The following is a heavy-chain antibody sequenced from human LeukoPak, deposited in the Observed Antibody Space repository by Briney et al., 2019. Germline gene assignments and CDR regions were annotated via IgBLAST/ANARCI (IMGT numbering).Heavy chain of an antibody. D-gene: IGHD4-17*01. CDR2: IYYSGST. V-gene: IGHV4-39*02. CDR1: GGSISSSSYY. CDR3: ARDDYGDCGYYYYGMDV. Sequence: SETLSLTCTVSGGSISSSSYYWGWIRQPPGKGLEWIGSIYYSGSTYYNPSLKSRVTISVDTSKNQFSLKLSSVTAADTAVYYCARDDYGDCGYYYYGMDVWGQGTTVTVSS. J-gene: IGHJ6*02.